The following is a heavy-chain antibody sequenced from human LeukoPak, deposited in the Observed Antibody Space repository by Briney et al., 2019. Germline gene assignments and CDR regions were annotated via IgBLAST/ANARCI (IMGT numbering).Heavy chain of an antibody. CDR2: IYISGNS. CDR3: ARDPDSSGLGFYFDS. J-gene: IGHJ4*02. V-gene: IGHV4-4*07. Sequence: TSETLSLTCSVSGDSISFCYWNWIRQPAGKGLEWIGRIYISGNSNYNPSLKSRVSMSLITSKNQFSLKLTSVTAADTAVYYCARDPDSSGLGFYFDSWGQGTLVTVSS. CDR1: GDSISFCY. D-gene: IGHD3-22*01.